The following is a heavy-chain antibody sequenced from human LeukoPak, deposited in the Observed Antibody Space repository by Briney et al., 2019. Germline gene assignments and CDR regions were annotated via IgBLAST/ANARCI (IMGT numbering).Heavy chain of an antibody. CDR2: INSDGSST. Sequence: GGSLRLSCAASGFTFSSYWMHWVRQAPGKGLVWVSRINSDGSSTSYADSVKGRFTTSRDNAKNTLYLQMNSLRAEDTAVYYCARVRYLGWFDPWGQGTLVTVSS. V-gene: IGHV3-74*01. CDR1: GFTFSSYW. D-gene: IGHD2-2*01. CDR3: ARVRYLGWFDP. J-gene: IGHJ5*02.